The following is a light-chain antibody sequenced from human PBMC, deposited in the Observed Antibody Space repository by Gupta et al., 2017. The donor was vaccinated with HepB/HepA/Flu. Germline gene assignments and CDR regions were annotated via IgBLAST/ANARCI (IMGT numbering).Light chain of an antibody. CDR3: QQEGNSPFT. CDR1: QSVGANF. V-gene: IGKV3-20*01. Sequence: ENVLTQSPGTLSLSPGERASLSCRASQSVGANFVAWYQQKPGQAPRLLIYAASNRATGVPERFSGSGSVTDFTLTISKLESEDFAVYYCQQEGNSPFTFGHGTKVDIK. CDR2: AAS. J-gene: IGKJ3*01.